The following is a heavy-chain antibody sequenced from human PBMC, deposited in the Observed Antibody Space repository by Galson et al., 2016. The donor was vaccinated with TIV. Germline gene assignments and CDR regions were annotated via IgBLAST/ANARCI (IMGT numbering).Heavy chain of an antibody. CDR1: GYTFTTYA. CDR3: ARAGGDYGSNAFPSDY. V-gene: IGHV1-3*04. J-gene: IGHJ4*02. D-gene: IGHD4/OR15-4a*01. CDR2: INTGSGNT. Sequence: SVKVSCKASGYTFTTYAMHWVRRAPGQGLEWMGWINTGSGNTKYSQMFQGRVTITRDTSASTVYMELSSLSSEDTALYYCARAGGDYGSNAFPSDYWGQGTQVTVSS.